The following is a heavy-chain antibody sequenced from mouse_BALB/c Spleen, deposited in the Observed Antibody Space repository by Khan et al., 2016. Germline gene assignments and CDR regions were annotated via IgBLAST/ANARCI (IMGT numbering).Heavy chain of an antibody. CDR2: ISRGSSTI. V-gene: IGHV5-17*02. CDR3: GRGDC. CDR1: GLPLRHFG. J-gene: IGHJ2*01. Sequence: EVELVEPGAGLAQPGGSRQLPCPAPGLPLRHFGMHWVRQAPEKGLEWVAFISRGSSTIYYADPVKGRFTVSSDNPKNTLFLQLTSLGSEDTAMCCGGRGDCWGQGTTITGSS.